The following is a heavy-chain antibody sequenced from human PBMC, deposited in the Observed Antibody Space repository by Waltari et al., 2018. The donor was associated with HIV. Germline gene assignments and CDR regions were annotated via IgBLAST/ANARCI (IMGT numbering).Heavy chain of an antibody. D-gene: IGHD3-3*01. CDR3: ASTYYDLLEGWYFDF. V-gene: IGHV4-38-2*02. CDR1: DYSITSGYY. Sequence: QVQLQESGPGLVKPSETLSLTCSVSDYSITSGYYWGWIRQSPGRGLEWIGSISHSGTTVYSPSLKSRITLSRNTSKNQFFLKLTSATAADTAVYYCASTYYDLLEGWYFDFWGQGRLVTVSS. J-gene: IGHJ4*02. CDR2: ISHSGTT.